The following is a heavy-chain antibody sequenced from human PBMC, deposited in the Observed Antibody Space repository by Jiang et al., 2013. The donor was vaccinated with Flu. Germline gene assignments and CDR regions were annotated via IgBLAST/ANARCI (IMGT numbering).Heavy chain of an antibody. J-gene: IGHJ4*02. CDR1: GVSISGY. D-gene: IGHD1-26*01. CDR2: IYYSGSN. V-gene: IGHV4-59*08. CDR3: ARQGSPGGVVGGDLDY. Sequence: GPGLVKPSETLSLTCTVSGVSISGYWGWIRQPPGKGLEWIGYIYYSGSNNYNPSLKNRVTISIDTSKNQFSLKLTSVTAADTAVYYCARQGSPGGVVGGDLDYLGQGILVTVSS.